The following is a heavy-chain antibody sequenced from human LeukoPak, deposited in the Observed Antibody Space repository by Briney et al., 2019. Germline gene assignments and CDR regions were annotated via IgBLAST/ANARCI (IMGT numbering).Heavy chain of an antibody. Sequence: SETLSLTCTVSGGSISSGGYYWSWIRQHPGKGLEWIGYIYYSGSTYYNPSLKSRVTISVDTSKNQFSLKLSSVTAADTAVYYCVLSGVWFGGYYYMDVWGKGTTVTVSS. J-gene: IGHJ6*03. V-gene: IGHV4-31*03. D-gene: IGHD3-10*01. CDR1: GGSISSGGYY. CDR3: VLSGVWFGGYYYMDV. CDR2: IYYSGST.